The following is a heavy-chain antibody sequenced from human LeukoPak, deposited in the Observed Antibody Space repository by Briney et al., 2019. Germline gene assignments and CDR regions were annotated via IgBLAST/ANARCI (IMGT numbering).Heavy chain of an antibody. CDR1: GYTFTGYY. V-gene: IGHV1-2*06. CDR3: ARVGCSGGSCYLTFDY. J-gene: IGHJ4*02. CDR2: INPNSGGT. Sequence: GASVKVSCKASGYTFTGYYMHWVRQAPGQGLKWMGRINPNSGGTNYAQKFQGRVTMTRDTSISTAYMELSRLRSDDTAVYYCARVGCSGGSCYLTFDYWGQGTLVTVSS. D-gene: IGHD2-15*01.